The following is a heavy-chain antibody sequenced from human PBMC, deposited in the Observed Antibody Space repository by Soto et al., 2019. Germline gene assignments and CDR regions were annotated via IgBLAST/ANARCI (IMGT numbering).Heavy chain of an antibody. V-gene: IGHV1-69*13. CDR1: GGTFSSYA. D-gene: IGHD3-10*01. CDR3: AREGLGSGSNYYYYGMDV. Sequence: SVKVSCKASGGTFSSYAISWVRQAPGQGLEWMGGIIPIFGTANYAQKFQGRVTITADESTSTAYMELSSLRSEDTAVYYCAREGLGSGSNYYYYGMDVWGQGTTVTVSS. CDR2: IIPIFGTA. J-gene: IGHJ6*02.